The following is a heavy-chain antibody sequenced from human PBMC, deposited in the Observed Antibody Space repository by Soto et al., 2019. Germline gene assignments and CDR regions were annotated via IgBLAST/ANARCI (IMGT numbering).Heavy chain of an antibody. CDR1: GFTFSSHS. CDR3: ARGAGSGAWLIDN. J-gene: IGHJ4*02. CDR2: ISSSSNSI. D-gene: IGHD2-15*01. V-gene: IGHV3-48*01. Sequence: PGGSLRLSCATSGFTFSSHSMNWVRQAPGKGLECISFISSSSNSIIYADTVRGRFTVYRDNAKNSLFLQMNSLRVDDSAVYYCARGAGSGAWLIDNWGQGTLVTVSS.